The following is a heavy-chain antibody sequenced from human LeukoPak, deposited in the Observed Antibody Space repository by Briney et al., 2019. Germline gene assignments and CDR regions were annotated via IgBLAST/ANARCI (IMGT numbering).Heavy chain of an antibody. J-gene: IGHJ3*02. CDR1: GFTFSSYG. Sequence: GGSLRLSCAASGFTFSSYGMHWVRQAPGKGLEWVAVISYDGSNKYYADSVKGRFTISRDNSKNTLYLQMNSLRAEDTAVYYCAKPPGSSAFDIWAKGQWSPSLQ. D-gene: IGHD1-26*01. CDR3: AKPPGSSAFDI. V-gene: IGHV3-30*18. CDR2: ISYDGSNK.